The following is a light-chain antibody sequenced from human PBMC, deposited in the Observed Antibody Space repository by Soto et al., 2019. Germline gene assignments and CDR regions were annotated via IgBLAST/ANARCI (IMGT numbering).Light chain of an antibody. V-gene: IGLV2-11*01. Sequence: QSALTQPRSVSGSPGPSVAISCTGTSSDVGGYNYVSWYQQHPGKAPKLMIYDVTTRPSGVPDRFSGSKSGNTASLTISGLQAEDEADYYCSSHAGSSVVFGTGTKVTAL. CDR1: SSDVGGYNY. CDR2: DVT. CDR3: SSHAGSSVV. J-gene: IGLJ1*01.